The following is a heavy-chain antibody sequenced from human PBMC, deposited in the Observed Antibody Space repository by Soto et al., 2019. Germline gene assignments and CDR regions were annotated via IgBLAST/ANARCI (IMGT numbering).Heavy chain of an antibody. V-gene: IGHV3-30*04. CDR1: GFTFSSYA. Sequence: GGSLRLSCAASGFTFSSYAMHWVRQAPGKGLEWVAVISYDGSNKYYADSVKGRFTISRDNSKNTLYLQMNSLRAEDTAVYYCARDRRRGYYYYYGMDVWGQGTTVTVSS. CDR3: ARDRRRGYYYYYGMDV. D-gene: IGHD5-12*01. CDR2: ISYDGSNK. J-gene: IGHJ6*02.